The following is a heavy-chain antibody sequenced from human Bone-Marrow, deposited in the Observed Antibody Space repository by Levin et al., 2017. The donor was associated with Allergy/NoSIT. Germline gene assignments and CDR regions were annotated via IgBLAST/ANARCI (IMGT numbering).Heavy chain of an antibody. D-gene: IGHD6-13*01. J-gene: IGHJ5*02. V-gene: IGHV4-59*01. Sequence: PSETLSLTCTVSGGSISSYYWSWIRQPPGKGLEWIGYIYYSGSTNYNPSLKSRVTISVDTSKNQFSLKLSSVTAADTAVYYCAREVLAAAANWFDPWGQGTLVTVSS. CDR3: AREVLAAAANWFDP. CDR2: IYYSGST. CDR1: GGSISSYY.